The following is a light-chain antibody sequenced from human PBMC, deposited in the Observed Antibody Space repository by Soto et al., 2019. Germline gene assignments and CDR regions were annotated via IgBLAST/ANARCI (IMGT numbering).Light chain of an antibody. CDR3: CSYAGTTTWV. CDR1: SSDVGSHNF. CDR2: EVT. J-gene: IGLJ3*02. V-gene: IGLV2-23*02. Sequence: QSALTQPASVSGSPGQSITISRTGTSSDVGSHNFVSWYQQRPGKAPKLMIFEVTKRPSGVSNRFSASKSGNTASLTISGVQAEDEADYYCCSYAGTTTWVFGGGTKLTVL.